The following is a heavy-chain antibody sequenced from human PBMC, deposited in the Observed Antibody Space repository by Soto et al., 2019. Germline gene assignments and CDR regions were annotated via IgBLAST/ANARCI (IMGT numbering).Heavy chain of an antibody. CDR2: IDNAGTGT. J-gene: IGHJ4*02. D-gene: IGHD2-15*01. V-gene: IGHV3-74*01. Sequence: EVRLVESGGGVVHPGASLGLSCEASGFAFSSLWMDWVRQAPGKGLVWVSRIDNAGTGTNYADSVRGRFTMSRDNAKDTLYLQMNTLRVDDTGVYFCVRLGGSSGIDYWGQGTLVTVSS. CDR1: GFAFSSLW. CDR3: VRLGGSSGIDY.